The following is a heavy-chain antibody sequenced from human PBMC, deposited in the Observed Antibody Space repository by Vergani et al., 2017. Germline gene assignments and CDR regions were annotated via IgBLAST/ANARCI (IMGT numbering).Heavy chain of an antibody. D-gene: IGHD2-2*01. Sequence: QVQLQESGPGLVKPSETLSLTCPVSGGSISSYYWSWIRQPPGKGLEWIGYIYYSGSTNYNPSLKSRVTISVDTSKNQFSLKLSSVTAADTAVYYCARVRLVPAAIYYMDVWGKGTTVTVSS. CDR3: ARVRLVPAAIYYMDV. V-gene: IGHV4-59*01. J-gene: IGHJ6*03. CDR1: GGSISSYY. CDR2: IYYSGST.